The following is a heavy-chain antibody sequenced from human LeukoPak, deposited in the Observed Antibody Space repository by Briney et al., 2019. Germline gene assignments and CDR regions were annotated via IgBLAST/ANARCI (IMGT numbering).Heavy chain of an antibody. V-gene: IGHV3-20*04. D-gene: IGHD2-2*02. CDR1: GFTFDDYG. Sequence: GGSLRLSCAASGFTFDDYGMSWVRQAPGKGLEWVSGINWNGGSTGYADSVKGRFTISRDNAKNSLYLQMNSLRSEDTAVYYCATGGGCSSTSCYKGHYYYYYYMDVWGKGTTVTVSS. J-gene: IGHJ6*03. CDR3: ATGGGCSSTSCYKGHYYYYYYMDV. CDR2: INWNGGST.